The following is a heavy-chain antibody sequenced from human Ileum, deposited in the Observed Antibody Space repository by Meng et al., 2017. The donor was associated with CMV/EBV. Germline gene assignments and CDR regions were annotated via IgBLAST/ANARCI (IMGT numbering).Heavy chain of an antibody. CDR2: IDIDGTQR. CDR1: EFIFNYYG. V-gene: IGHV3-30*02. Sequence: GESLKISCAAPEFIFNYYGMHWLRQAPGKGLEWLSFIDIDGTQRHNADIVWGRFIVSKDKSKNTVFLEMNSLGVGDTAVYYCVGHQGGPRDGVRLVWGQGTLVTVSS. J-gene: IGHJ4*02. D-gene: IGHD3-10*01. CDR3: VGHQGGPRDGVRLV.